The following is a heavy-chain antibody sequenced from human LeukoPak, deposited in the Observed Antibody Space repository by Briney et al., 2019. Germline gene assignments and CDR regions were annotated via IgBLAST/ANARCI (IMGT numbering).Heavy chain of an antibody. Sequence: SETLSLTCTVSGGSISSYYWSWIRQPPGKGREWIGYIYYRGSTNYNPSLKSRVTISVDTSKNQFSLKLSSVTAAYTAAYYCARLYRRSSGAFDIWGQGTMVTVSS. CDR3: ARLYRRSSGAFDI. V-gene: IGHV4-59*08. D-gene: IGHD3-22*01. J-gene: IGHJ3*02. CDR1: GGSISSYY. CDR2: IYYRGST.